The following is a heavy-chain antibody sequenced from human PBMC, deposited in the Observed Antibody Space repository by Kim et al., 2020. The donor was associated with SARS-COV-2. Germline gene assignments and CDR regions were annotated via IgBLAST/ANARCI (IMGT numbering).Heavy chain of an antibody. D-gene: IGHD6-13*01. V-gene: IGHV3-74*01. J-gene: IGHJ4*02. CDR3: ARDMYSREGGVY. Sequence: TYADPVKGRVTISRDNAKNTLYLQMNSLRVEDTAVYYCARDMYSREGGVYWGQGTLVTVSS.